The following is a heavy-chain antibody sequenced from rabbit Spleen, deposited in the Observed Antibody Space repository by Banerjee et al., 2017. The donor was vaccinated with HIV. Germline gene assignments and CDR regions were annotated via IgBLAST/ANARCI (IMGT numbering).Heavy chain of an antibody. CDR1: GVDFSNYYY. V-gene: IGHV1S43*01. Sequence: QSLEESGGDLVKPGGTLTLTCKASGVDFSNYYYMSWVRQAPGKGLEWIGYIEPIFGNTYYANWVNGRFTISSHNAQNTVFLQMTSLTAADTATYFCARDGAGGSYFALWGQGTLVTVS. CDR2: IEPIFGNT. CDR3: ARDGAGGSYFAL. J-gene: IGHJ3*01. D-gene: IGHD8-1*01.